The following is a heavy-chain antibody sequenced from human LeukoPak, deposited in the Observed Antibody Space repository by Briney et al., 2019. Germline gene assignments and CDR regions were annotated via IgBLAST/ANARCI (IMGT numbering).Heavy chain of an antibody. D-gene: IGHD3-10*01. CDR2: MSHDGTNE. CDR1: GFNFSNHF. Sequence: PGGSLRLSCVASGFNFSNHFMHWVRQAPGKGLEWVAVMSHDGTNEKYADSVKGRFTISRDNSKKTVYLQMKSLRSEDTATYLCAKDKGNRGPIMHGMDVWGQGTTVTVTS. J-gene: IGHJ6*02. CDR3: AKDKGNRGPIMHGMDV. V-gene: IGHV3-30-3*01.